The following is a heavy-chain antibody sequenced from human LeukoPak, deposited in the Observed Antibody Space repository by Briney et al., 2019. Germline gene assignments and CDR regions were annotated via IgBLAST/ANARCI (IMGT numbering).Heavy chain of an antibody. D-gene: IGHD6-19*01. V-gene: IGHV1-18*01. Sequence: ASVKVSCKASGYTFTSYGISWVRQAPGQGLEWMGWISAYNGNTNYAQKLQGRVTMTRNTSISTAYMELSSLRSEDTAVYYCARADYSSGWYDDYWGQGTLVTVSS. CDR2: ISAYNGNT. CDR3: ARADYSSGWYDDY. J-gene: IGHJ4*02. CDR1: GYTFTSYG.